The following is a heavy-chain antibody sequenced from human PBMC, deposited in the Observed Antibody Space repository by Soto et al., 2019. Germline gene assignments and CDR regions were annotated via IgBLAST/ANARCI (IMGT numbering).Heavy chain of an antibody. CDR3: ARDTKAVAGNNFDY. J-gene: IGHJ4*02. Sequence: PGGSLRLSCAASGFTFSSYRMSWVRQAPGKGLEWVSSISSSSSYKYYADSVKGRFTISRDNAKNSLYLQMNSLRAEDTAVYYCARDTKAVAGNNFDYWGQGTLVTVSS. CDR1: GFTFSSYR. D-gene: IGHD6-19*01. V-gene: IGHV3-21*01. CDR2: ISSSSSYK.